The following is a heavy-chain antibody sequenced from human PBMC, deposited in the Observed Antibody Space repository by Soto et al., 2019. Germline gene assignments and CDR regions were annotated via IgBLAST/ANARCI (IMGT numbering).Heavy chain of an antibody. V-gene: IGHV4-34*01. J-gene: IGHJ5*02. D-gene: IGHD2-15*01. Sequence: VQLQQWGAGLLKPSETLSLTCAVYGGSFSGYYWSWIRQPPGKGLEWIGEINHSGSTNYNPSLKSRVTISVDTSKNQFSLKLRSVTAADTAVYYCARGKWAATSRWFDPWGQGTLVTVSS. CDR3: ARGKWAATSRWFDP. CDR2: INHSGST. CDR1: GGSFSGYY.